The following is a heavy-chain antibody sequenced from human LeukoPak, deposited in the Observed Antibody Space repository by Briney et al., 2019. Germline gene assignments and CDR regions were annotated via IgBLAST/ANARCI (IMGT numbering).Heavy chain of an antibody. CDR3: ARLGYSGSDYKGWYFDV. J-gene: IGHJ2*01. V-gene: IGHV4-38-2*01. Sequence: PSETLSLTCAVSGDSISSGYYWGWIRQPPGKGLEWIGRIHYSGATHSNPSLKSRVTISVDTSKRKFSLTQRSVTAADTAVYYCARLGYSGSDYKGWYFDVGGRGTLVTVSS. CDR1: GDSISSGYY. D-gene: IGHD1-26*01. CDR2: IHYSGAT.